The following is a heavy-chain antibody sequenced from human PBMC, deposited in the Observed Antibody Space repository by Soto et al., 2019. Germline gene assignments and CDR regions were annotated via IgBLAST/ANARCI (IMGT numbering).Heavy chain of an antibody. CDR1: GFTFSSYW. Sequence: EVQLVESGGGLVQPGGSLRLSCAASGFTFSSYWMHWVRQAPGKGLVWVSRINSDGSSPSYADSVKGRFTISRDNAKNTLYLQMNSLRAEDTAVYYCARATNWENWYFDLWGRGTLVTVSS. CDR2: INSDGSSP. D-gene: IGHD7-27*01. J-gene: IGHJ2*01. CDR3: ARATNWENWYFDL. V-gene: IGHV3-74*01.